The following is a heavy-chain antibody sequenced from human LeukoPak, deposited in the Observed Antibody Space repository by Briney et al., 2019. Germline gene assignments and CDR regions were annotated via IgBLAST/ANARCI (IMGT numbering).Heavy chain of an antibody. CDR3: ARDLCTNGVSYRYFDY. V-gene: IGHV4-34*01. CDR2: INHSGST. CDR1: GGSFSGYY. D-gene: IGHD2-8*01. Sequence: SETLSLTCAVYGGSFSGYYWSWIRQPPGKGLEWIGEINHSGSTNYNPSLKSRVTISVDTSKNQFSLKLSSVTAADTAVYYCARDLCTNGVSYRYFDYWGQGTLVTVSS. J-gene: IGHJ4*02.